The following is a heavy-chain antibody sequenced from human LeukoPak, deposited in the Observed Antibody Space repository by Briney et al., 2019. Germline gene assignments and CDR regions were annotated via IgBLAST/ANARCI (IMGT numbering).Heavy chain of an antibody. CDR3: ARRTRKRVGYCSSTSCRHTLYYYYGMDV. D-gene: IGHD2-2*01. CDR1: GDSVSSNSAA. Sequence: SQTLSLTCVISGDSVSSNSAAWNWIRQSPSRGLEWLGRTYYRSKWYNDYAVSVKSRITINPDTSKNQFSLKLSSVTAADTAVYYCARRTRKRVGYCSSTSCRHTLYYYYGMDVWGQGTTVTVSS. CDR2: TYYRSKWYN. V-gene: IGHV6-1*01. J-gene: IGHJ6*02.